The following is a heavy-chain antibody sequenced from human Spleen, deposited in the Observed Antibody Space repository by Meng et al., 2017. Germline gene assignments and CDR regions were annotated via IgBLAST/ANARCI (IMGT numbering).Heavy chain of an antibody. CDR1: KDSFSNYG. CDR2: ISGSGGST. J-gene: IGHJ4*02. Sequence: GESLKISCAASKDSFSNYGMHWVRQAPGKGLEWVSAISGSGGSTYYADSVKGRFTISRDNSKNTLYLQMNSLRAEDTAVYYCAKDLYPPYYYDSSGSGEDFDYWGQGTLVTVSS. CDR3: AKDLYPPYYYDSSGSGEDFDY. V-gene: IGHV3-23*01. D-gene: IGHD3-22*01.